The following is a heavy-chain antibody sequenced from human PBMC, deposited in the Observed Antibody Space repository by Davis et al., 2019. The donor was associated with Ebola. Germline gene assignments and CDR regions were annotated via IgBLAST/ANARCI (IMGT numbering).Heavy chain of an antibody. CDR1: GFTFSTYW. D-gene: IGHD6-19*01. CDR2: IKTDGSEE. Sequence: GESLKISCAASGFTFSTYWMSWVRQAPGKGLEWVANIKTDGSEEHYVDSVKGRFTMSRDNAKNSLYLQMNSLRDEDTAVNYCARAAHYNPGIAVAGSFGISYYYYGLDVWGQGTTVTVSS. CDR3: ARAAHYNPGIAVAGSFGISYYYYGLDV. J-gene: IGHJ6*02. V-gene: IGHV3-7*01.